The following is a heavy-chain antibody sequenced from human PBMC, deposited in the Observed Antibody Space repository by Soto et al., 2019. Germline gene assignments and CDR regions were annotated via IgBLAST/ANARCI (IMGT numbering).Heavy chain of an antibody. V-gene: IGHV4-30-2*06. CDR1: GGSVSSGDYT. Sequence: QLQLQESGSGLVRPSQTLSLTCTVSGGSVSSGDYTWNWIRQSPGKGLEWIGYISQSGSTDYNPSXXXRXPISVDRSKNQFSLRLSSVTAADTAFYFCARAYDFWSGSLDSWGQGTLVTVSS. CDR2: ISQSGST. D-gene: IGHD3-3*01. J-gene: IGHJ4*02. CDR3: ARAYDFWSGSLDS.